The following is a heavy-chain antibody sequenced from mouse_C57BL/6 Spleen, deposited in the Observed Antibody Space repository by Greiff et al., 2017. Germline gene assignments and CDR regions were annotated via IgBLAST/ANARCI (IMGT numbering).Heavy chain of an antibody. D-gene: IGHD3-3*01. CDR3: ARGRARGDFDY. V-gene: IGHV1-19*01. CDR2: INPYNGGT. J-gene: IGHJ2*01. CDR1: GYTFTDYY. Sequence: VQLQQSGPVLVKPGASVKMSCKASGYTFTDYYMNWVKQSHGKSLEWIGVINPYNGGTSYNQKFKGKATLTVDKSSSTAYMELNRLTSEHSAVYYCARGRARGDFDYWGQGTTLTVSS.